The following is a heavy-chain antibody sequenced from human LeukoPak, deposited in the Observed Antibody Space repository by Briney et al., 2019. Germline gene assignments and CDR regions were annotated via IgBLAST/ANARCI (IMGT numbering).Heavy chain of an antibody. J-gene: IGHJ5*02. Sequence: ASVRVSHMASRYTYTVYGLCWVRQAPGQGLEWMGWISAYNGNTNYAQKLQRRVTLATDTSTSTAYMELRSLRSDDTAVYYCTRDPALAGTNLGWCDPWAEGPLVTVSS. D-gene: IGHD6-19*01. CDR2: ISAYNGNT. CDR3: TRDPALAGTNLGWCDP. CDR1: RYTYTVYG. V-gene: IGHV1-18*01.